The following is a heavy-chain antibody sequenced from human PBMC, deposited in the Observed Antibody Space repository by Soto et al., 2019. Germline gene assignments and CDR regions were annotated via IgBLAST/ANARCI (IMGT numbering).Heavy chain of an antibody. CDR2: IKSKTDGGTT. CDR1: GFTFSNAW. J-gene: IGHJ4*02. Sequence: GGSLRLSCAASGFTFSNAWMSWVRQAPGKGLEWVGRIKSKTDGGTTDYAAPVKGRFTISRDDSKNTLYLQMNSLKTEDTAVYYCTTEVVVVVVAALIDYWGQGTLVTVSS. D-gene: IGHD2-15*01. CDR3: TTEVVVVVVAALIDY. V-gene: IGHV3-15*01.